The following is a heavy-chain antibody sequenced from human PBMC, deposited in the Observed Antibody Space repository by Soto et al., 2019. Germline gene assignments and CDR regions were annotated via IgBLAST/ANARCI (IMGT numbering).Heavy chain of an antibody. J-gene: IGHJ6*02. CDR1: GGSFSGYY. Sequence: SETLSLTCAVYGGSFSGYYWSWIRQPPGKGLEWIGEINHSGSTNYNPSLKSRVTISVDTSKNQFSLKLSSVTAADTAVYYCARRVGYCSSTSCYRPYYYYYGMDVWGQGTTVT. CDR2: INHSGST. CDR3: ARRVGYCSSTSCYRPYYYYYGMDV. D-gene: IGHD2-2*02. V-gene: IGHV4-34*01.